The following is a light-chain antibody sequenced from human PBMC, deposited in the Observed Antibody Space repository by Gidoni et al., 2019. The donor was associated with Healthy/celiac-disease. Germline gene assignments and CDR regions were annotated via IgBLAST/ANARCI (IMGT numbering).Light chain of an antibody. J-gene: IGLJ2*01. CDR2: DVS. V-gene: IGLV2-14*01. CDR1: SSDVGGYNY. Sequence: QSALTQPASVSGSPGQSLTISCTGTSSDVGGYNYVSWYHQHPGKAPKLMIYDVSNRPSGVSNRFSGSKSGNTASLTISGLQAEDEADYYCSSYTSSSTVFGGGTKLTVL. CDR3: SSYTSSSTV.